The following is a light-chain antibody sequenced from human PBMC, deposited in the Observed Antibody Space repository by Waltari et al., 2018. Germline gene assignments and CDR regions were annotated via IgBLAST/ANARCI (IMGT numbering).Light chain of an antibody. J-gene: IGKJ5*01. CDR1: QGISSN. CDR3: QQLNSYPIT. V-gene: IGKV1-9*01. CDR2: AAS. Sequence: IQLTQSPSSLSAYVGDRVTITCRASQGISSNLAWYQQKPGKAPKLLISAASTLQSGVPLRFSGSGSGTDFTLTISILQPEDFATYYCQQLNSYPITFGQGTRLEIK.